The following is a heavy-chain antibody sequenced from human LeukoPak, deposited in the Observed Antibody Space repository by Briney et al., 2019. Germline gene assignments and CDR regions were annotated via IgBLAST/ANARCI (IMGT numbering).Heavy chain of an antibody. CDR2: ISGSGDTT. J-gene: IGHJ3*01. D-gene: IGHD3-16*01. Sequence: GGSLGLSCAASGFTFSSYSMSWVRQAPGKGLEWVSLISGSGDTTNYADSVKGRFTISRDNSKNTLYLQMNSLGADDTAVYYCAKAFQRGWGRDAFAFWGQGTLVTVSS. V-gene: IGHV3-23*01. CDR3: AKAFQRGWGRDAFAF. CDR1: GFTFSSYS.